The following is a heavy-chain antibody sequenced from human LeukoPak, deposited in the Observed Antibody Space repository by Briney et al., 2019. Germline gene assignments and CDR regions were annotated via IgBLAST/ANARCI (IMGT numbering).Heavy chain of an antibody. CDR3: ARLLGRGGRPFDY. D-gene: IGHD3-10*01. Sequence: SETLSLTCTVSGGSIGTSSYYWGWLRQPPGKGLEWIGSIYYSGCTYYNPSLTSRVTISVDTSKNQFSLKQSSVAAAYTAVYYCARLLGRGGRPFDYWGQGTLVTVSS. J-gene: IGHJ4*02. CDR2: IYYSGCT. CDR1: GGSIGTSSYY. V-gene: IGHV4-39*01.